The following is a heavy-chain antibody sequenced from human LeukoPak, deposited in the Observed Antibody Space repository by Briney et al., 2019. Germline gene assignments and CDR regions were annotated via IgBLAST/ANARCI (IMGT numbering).Heavy chain of an antibody. V-gene: IGHV4-4*07. Sequence: SETLSLTCIVAGGSLSSYYCSWLRQPAGKGLDWIWCIYPSGSTNYNPSLTSQVTMSVDASKNQFSLKLSSVTAADTAVYYCARDPSSGWPYYYYGMDVWGQGTTVTVSS. D-gene: IGHD6-19*01. CDR2: IYPSGST. CDR3: ARDPSSGWPYYYYGMDV. CDR1: GGSLSSYY. J-gene: IGHJ6*02.